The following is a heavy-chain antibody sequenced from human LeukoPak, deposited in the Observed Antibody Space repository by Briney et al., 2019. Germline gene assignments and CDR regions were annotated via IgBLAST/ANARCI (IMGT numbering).Heavy chain of an antibody. D-gene: IGHD5/OR15-5a*01. Sequence: GGSLRLSCAASGFTFSSCAMSWFRQAPGKGLEWVSAISGPAGSWDYADSVKGRFTISRDNSKNTLFLQMNSLRAEDTAIYYCAKKVGLVSAPLYYFDVWGQGTLVTVSS. V-gene: IGHV3-23*01. CDR3: AKKVGLVSAPLYYFDV. CDR2: ISGPAGSW. J-gene: IGHJ4*02. CDR1: GFTFSSCA.